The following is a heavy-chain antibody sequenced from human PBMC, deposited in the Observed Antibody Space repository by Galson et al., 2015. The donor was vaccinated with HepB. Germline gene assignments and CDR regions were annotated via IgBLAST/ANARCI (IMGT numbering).Heavy chain of an antibody. CDR1: GFTFSFHA. J-gene: IGHJ6*02. V-gene: IGHV3-23*01. CDR3: AKAAATDDPYFYYGLDV. Sequence: SLRLSCAISGFTFSFHAMSWVCQAPGKGSEWVSAISGSGDGTFYADSVKGRFTVSRDNSRNTLYLQMNSLRAEDTAVYYCAKAAATDDPYFYYGLDVWGQGTTVTVS. CDR2: ISGSGDGT. D-gene: IGHD6-13*01.